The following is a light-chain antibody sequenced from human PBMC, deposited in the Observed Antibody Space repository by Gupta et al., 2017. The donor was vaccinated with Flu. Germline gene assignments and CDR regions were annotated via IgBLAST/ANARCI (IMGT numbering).Light chain of an antibody. J-gene: IGKJ1*01. CDR1: QTLTSDF. CDR3: QQYGGSPRT. Sequence: ERATLSCRASQTLTSDFLGWYQQKPGQAPRFLIYGASNRAAGIPVRFSGSGSGTDFTLTISRLEPDDFAVYFCQQYGGSPRTFGQGTTVEI. CDR2: GAS. V-gene: IGKV3-20*01.